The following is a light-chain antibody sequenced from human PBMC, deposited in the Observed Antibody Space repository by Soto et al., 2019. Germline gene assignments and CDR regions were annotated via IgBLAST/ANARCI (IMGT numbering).Light chain of an antibody. J-gene: IGKJ3*01. V-gene: IGKV3-20*01. Sequence: EIVLTQSPGTLSLSPGERATLSCRASQSVSNNYLAGYQQKPGQAPRLLIYSASSRATGIPDRFSGSGSGTDFTLTISRLEPEDLAVYYCQQYGSSPLFSFGPGTKVDIK. CDR1: QSVSNNY. CDR2: SAS. CDR3: QQYGSSPLFS.